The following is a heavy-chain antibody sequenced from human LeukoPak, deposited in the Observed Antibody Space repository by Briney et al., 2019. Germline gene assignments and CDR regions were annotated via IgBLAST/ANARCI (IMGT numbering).Heavy chain of an antibody. V-gene: IGHV3-30*01. CDR3: ARAPQKRLVRLDYYYYMDV. D-gene: IGHD6-6*01. J-gene: IGHJ6*03. CDR1: GFTFSSYA. CDR2: ISYDGSNK. Sequence: PGGSLRLSCAASGFTFSSYAMHWVRQAPGKGLEWVAVISYDGSNKYYADSVKGRFTISRDNSKNTLYLQMNSLRAEDTAVYYCARAPQKRLVRLDYYYYMDVWGKGTTVTVSS.